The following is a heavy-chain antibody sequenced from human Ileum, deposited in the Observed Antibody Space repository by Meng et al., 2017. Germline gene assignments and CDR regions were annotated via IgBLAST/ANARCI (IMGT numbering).Heavy chain of an antibody. J-gene: IGHJ4*02. CDR1: GASISRYY. Sequence: QVQLQEAGPGLAKPSETRSLTCTVSGASISRYYWTWIRQPPGKGLDWIGYIHYSGSTNYNPSLKSRITMSVDTSKNQVSLKLSSVTAADTAIYYCAAFCSGGSCPDYWGQGTLVTVSS. V-gene: IGHV4-59*01. CDR2: IHYSGST. CDR3: AAFCSGGSCPDY. D-gene: IGHD2-15*01.